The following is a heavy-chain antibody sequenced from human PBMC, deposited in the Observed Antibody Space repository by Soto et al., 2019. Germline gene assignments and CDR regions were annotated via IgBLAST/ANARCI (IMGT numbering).Heavy chain of an antibody. J-gene: IGHJ4*02. CDR1: GFTFSDST. CDR3: ARDPGRGNIRSNYFDN. Sequence: GGSLRLSCAASGFTFSDSTMHWVRQASGKGLEWVGRIGSKANSYATAYAASVKGRFTISRDDSKNTAYLQMNSLKTEDTAVYYCARDPGRGNIRSNYFDNWGQGTLVTVSS. D-gene: IGHD2-15*01. V-gene: IGHV3-73*01. CDR2: IGSKANSYAT.